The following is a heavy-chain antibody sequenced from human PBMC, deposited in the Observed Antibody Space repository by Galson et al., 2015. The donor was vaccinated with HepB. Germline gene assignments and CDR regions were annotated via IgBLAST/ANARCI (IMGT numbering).Heavy chain of an antibody. CDR1: GFTFSDHY. D-gene: IGHD4-23*01. CDR3: AKEKSYGNHILRRLNYYYYMDF. J-gene: IGHJ6*03. CDR2: ISLTSIYT. V-gene: IGHV3-11*06. Sequence: SLRLSCAGSGFTFSDHYMNWIRQAPGKGLEWLSYISLTSIYTNYTDSVRGRFIISRDNSKNSLFLQMNNLQVEDTAIYYCAKEKSYGNHILRRLNYYYYMDFWGTGTTVTVSS.